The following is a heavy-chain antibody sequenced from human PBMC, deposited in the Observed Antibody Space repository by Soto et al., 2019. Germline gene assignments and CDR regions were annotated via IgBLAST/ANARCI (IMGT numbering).Heavy chain of an antibody. CDR3: ARDRKYVLRFLEWLSPDQPNYYYYGMDV. Sequence: ASVKVSCKASGYTFTSYGISGVRQAPGQGLEWMGWISAYNGNTNYAQKLQGRVTMTTDTSTSTAYMELRSLRSDDTAVYYCARDRKYVLRFLEWLSPDQPNYYYYGMDVWGQGTTVTVSS. CDR2: ISAYNGNT. V-gene: IGHV1-18*01. J-gene: IGHJ6*02. D-gene: IGHD3-3*01. CDR1: GYTFTSYG.